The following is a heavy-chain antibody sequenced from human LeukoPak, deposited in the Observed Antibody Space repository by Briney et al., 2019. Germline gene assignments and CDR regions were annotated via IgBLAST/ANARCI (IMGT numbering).Heavy chain of an antibody. V-gene: IGHV3-48*01. CDR3: ARPPWGSQPHYIDV. CDR1: GSRFSFYS. Sequence: GGSLRLSCAASGSRFSFYSMNWVRQAPGKGLEWVSYITSSSSTIYYADSVKGRFTISRDNAKNSLYLQMNSLRAEDTAVYYCARPPWGSQPHYIDVWGKGTTVTVSS. J-gene: IGHJ6*03. CDR2: ITSSSSTI. D-gene: IGHD3-16*01.